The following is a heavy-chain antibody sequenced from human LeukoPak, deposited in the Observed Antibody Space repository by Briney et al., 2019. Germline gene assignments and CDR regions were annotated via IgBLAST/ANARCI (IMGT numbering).Heavy chain of an antibody. J-gene: IGHJ4*02. CDR2: INPNSGGT. D-gene: IGHD3-10*01. CDR3: ARTDYGSGSNYDY. Sequence: ASVKVSCKASGYTFTGYYMHWVRQAPGQGLEWMGWINPNSGGTNYAQKFQGRVTMTRDTSISTAYMELSRLRSGDTAVYYCARTDYGSGSNYDYWGQGTLVTVSS. CDR1: GYTFTGYY. V-gene: IGHV1-2*02.